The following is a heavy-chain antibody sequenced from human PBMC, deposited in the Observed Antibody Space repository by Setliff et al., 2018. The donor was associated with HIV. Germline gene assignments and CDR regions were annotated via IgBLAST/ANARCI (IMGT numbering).Heavy chain of an antibody. Sequence: ASVKVSCKASGYMFSGFHMHWVRQAAGQGLEWMGIVNPSDGSTIYAQKFQGRVTMTRDTSISTAYMELSRLRSDDTAVYYCARGEYYNFWSGYFGSLDYYYYMDVWGKGTTVTVSS. CDR3: ARGEYYNFWSGYFGSLDYYYYMDV. J-gene: IGHJ6*03. D-gene: IGHD3-3*01. V-gene: IGHV1-2*02. CDR1: GYMFSGFH. CDR2: VNPSDGST.